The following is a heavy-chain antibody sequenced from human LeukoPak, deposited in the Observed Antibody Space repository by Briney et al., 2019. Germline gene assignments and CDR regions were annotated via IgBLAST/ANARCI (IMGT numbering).Heavy chain of an antibody. CDR3: ARDIAYDSSGYYSPHFDY. CDR2: IYSGGST. J-gene: IGHJ4*02. CDR1: GFTVSSNC. D-gene: IGHD3-22*01. Sequence: PGGSLRLSCAASGFTVSSNCMSWVRQAPGKGLEWVSVIYSGGSTYYADSVKGRFTISRDNSKNTLYLQMNSLRAEDTAVYYCARDIAYDSSGYYSPHFDYWGQGTLVTVSS. V-gene: IGHV3-66*01.